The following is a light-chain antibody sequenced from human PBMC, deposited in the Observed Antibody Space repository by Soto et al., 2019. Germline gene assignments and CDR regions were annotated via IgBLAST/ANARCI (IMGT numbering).Light chain of an antibody. Sequence: AIQMTQSPSSLSASVGDRVTITCRASQDIRNDLGWYQQKPGRAPNLLIYAATTLQSGVPSRFSGSGSGTDFTLTISSLQPEDFATYFCLQDYDFPRTFGQGTKVEI. CDR1: QDIRND. CDR3: LQDYDFPRT. J-gene: IGKJ1*01. V-gene: IGKV1-6*01. CDR2: AAT.